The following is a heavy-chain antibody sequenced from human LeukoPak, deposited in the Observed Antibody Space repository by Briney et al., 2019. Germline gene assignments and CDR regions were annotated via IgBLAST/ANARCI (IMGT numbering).Heavy chain of an antibody. D-gene: IGHD5-18*01. CDR2: ISSRGNTI. CDR1: GFIFSDYY. CDR3: ARDFTHTAIVVYYYGLDV. J-gene: IGHJ6*02. V-gene: IGHV3-11*01. Sequence: GGSLRLSCAGSGFIFSDYYMSWVRQAPGKGLEWVSYISSRGNTIYYADSVKGRFTISRDNAKNSLYLQMNSLRAEDTAVYFCARDFTHTAIVVYYYGLDVWGQGTTVTVSS.